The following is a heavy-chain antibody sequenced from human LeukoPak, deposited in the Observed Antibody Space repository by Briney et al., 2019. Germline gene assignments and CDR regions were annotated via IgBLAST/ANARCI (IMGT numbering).Heavy chain of an antibody. CDR3: ARRDGDYLWGYYFDY. J-gene: IGHJ4*02. Sequence: SETLSLTCTVSGGSISSSSYYWGWIRQPPGKGLEWIGSIYYSGSTYYNPSLKSRVTISVDTSKNQFSLKLSSVTAADTAVYYCARRDGDYLWGYYFDYWGQGTLVTASS. V-gene: IGHV4-39*01. CDR1: GGSISSSSYY. CDR2: IYYSGST. D-gene: IGHD4-17*01.